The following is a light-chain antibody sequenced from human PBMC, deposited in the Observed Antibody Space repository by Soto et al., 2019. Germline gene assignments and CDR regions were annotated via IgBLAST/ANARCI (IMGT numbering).Light chain of an antibody. V-gene: IGLV2-14*03. J-gene: IGLJ1*01. CDR3: SSYTSSSTRV. Sequence: QSALTQPASVSGSPGQSITISCTGTSSDVGAYNFVSWYQQHPGKVPKLMIFDVSSRPSGVSDRFSGSKSGNTASLTISGLQDEDEGDYYCSSYTSSSTRVFGSGTKLTVL. CDR2: DVS. CDR1: SSDVGAYNF.